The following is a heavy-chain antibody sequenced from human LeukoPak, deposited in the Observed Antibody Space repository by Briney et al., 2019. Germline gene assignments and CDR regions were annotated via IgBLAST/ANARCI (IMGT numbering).Heavy chain of an antibody. Sequence: SETLSLTCTVSGGSISSYYWNWIRQPPGKGLEWIGYIYYSGSTNDSRVTISVDTSKNQFSLKLSSVTAADTAVYDWARGFRTGATSFDFWGQGTLVTVSS. CDR3: ARGFRTGATSFDF. J-gene: IGHJ4*02. CDR1: GGSISSYY. CDR2: IYYSGST. V-gene: IGHV4-59*01. D-gene: IGHD1-26*01.